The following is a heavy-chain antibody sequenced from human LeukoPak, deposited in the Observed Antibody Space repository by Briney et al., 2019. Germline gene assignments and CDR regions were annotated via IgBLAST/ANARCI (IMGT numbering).Heavy chain of an antibody. CDR1: GYSFTSYW. V-gene: IGHV5-51*01. CDR2: IYPGDSDT. J-gene: IGHJ4*02. Sequence: GESLKISCKGSGYSFTSYWIGWVRQMPGKGLEWMGIIYPGDSDTRYSPSSQGQVTISADKSISTAYLQWSSLKASDTAMYYCATREDYGDIYFDYWGQGTLVTVSS. CDR3: ATREDYGDIYFDY. D-gene: IGHD4-17*01.